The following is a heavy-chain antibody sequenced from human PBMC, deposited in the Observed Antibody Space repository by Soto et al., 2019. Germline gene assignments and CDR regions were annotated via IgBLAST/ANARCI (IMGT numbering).Heavy chain of an antibody. CDR3: ASTFYCISTSCQNCYFFDY. J-gene: IGHJ4*02. CDR2: TYYRSKWYN. CDR1: GDSVSSNSAA. D-gene: IGHD2-2*01. Sequence: SQTLSLTCAISGDSVSSNSAAWNWIRQCPSRGLEWLGRTYYRSKWYNDYAVSVKSRITINPDTSKNQFSLQLNSVTPEDTAVYYCASTFYCISTSCQNCYFFDYWSQGTLVIGSS. V-gene: IGHV6-1*01.